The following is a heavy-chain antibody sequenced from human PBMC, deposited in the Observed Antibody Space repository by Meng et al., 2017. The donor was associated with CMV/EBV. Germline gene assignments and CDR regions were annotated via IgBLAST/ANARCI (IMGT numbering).Heavy chain of an antibody. V-gene: IGHV3-21*01. CDR3: ASLVANDAFDI. J-gene: IGHJ3*02. Sequence: LSLTCAASGFTFSSYSMNWVRQAPGKGLEWVSSISSSSSYIYYADSVKGRFTISRDNAKNSLYLQMNSLRAEDTAVYYCASLVANDAFDIWGQGTMVTVSS. CDR1: GFTFSSYS. CDR2: ISSSSSYI.